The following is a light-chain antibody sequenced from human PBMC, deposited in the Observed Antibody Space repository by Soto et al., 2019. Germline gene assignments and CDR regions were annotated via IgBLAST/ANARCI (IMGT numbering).Light chain of an antibody. CDR3: QQRSNWPPSPT. Sequence: EIVLTQSPATLSLSPGERATLSCRASQSVSSYLAWYQQKPGQAPRLLIYDASNRATGIPARFSGSGSGTDFTLTISSLEPEDLAVYYCQQRSNWPPSPTFGGGTKVEI. V-gene: IGKV3-11*01. CDR2: DAS. CDR1: QSVSSY. J-gene: IGKJ4*01.